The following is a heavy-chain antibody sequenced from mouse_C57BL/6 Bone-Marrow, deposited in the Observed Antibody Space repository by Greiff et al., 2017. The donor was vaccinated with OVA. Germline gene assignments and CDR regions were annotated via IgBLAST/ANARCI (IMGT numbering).Heavy chain of an antibody. V-gene: IGHV14-4*01. CDR2: IDPENGDT. J-gene: IGHJ3*01. CDR1: GFNIKDDY. Sequence: VQLQQSGAELVRPGASVKLSCTASGFNIKDDYMHWVKQRPEQGLEWIGWIDPENGDTEYASKFQGKATITADTSSNTAYLQLSSLTSEDTAVYYCIAHYSNCAPYWGQGTLVTVSA. CDR3: IAHYSNCAPY. D-gene: IGHD2-5*01.